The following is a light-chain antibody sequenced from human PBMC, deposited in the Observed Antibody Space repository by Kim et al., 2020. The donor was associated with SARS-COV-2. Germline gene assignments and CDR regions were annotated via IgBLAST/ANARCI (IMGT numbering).Light chain of an antibody. Sequence: CVSPGERATLSCRASQRVSSNLAWYQQNPGQAPRLLIYGASTRATGIPARFSGSGSGTEFTLTISSLQSEDFAVYYCQQYNNWWTFGQGTKVEIK. J-gene: IGKJ1*01. V-gene: IGKV3-15*01. CDR2: GAS. CDR3: QQYNNWWT. CDR1: QRVSSN.